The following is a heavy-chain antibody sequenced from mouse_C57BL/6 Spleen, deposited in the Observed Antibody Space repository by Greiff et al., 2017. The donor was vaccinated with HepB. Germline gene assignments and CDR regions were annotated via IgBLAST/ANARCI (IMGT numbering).Heavy chain of an antibody. V-gene: IGHV1-52*01. D-gene: IGHD1-1*01. Sequence: QVHVKQPGAELVRPGSSVKLSCKASGYTFTSYWMHWVKQRPIQGLEWIGNIDPSDSETHYNQKFKDKATLTVDKSSSTAYMQLSSLTSEDSAVYYCAIPLITTVVAPGYFDVWGTGTTVTVSS. CDR1: GYTFTSYW. CDR2: IDPSDSET. CDR3: AIPLITTVVAPGYFDV. J-gene: IGHJ1*03.